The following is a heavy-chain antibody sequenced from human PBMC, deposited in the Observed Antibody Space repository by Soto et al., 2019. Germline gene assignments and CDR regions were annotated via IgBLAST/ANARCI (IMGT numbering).Heavy chain of an antibody. Sequence: SETLSLTCTVSGGSVSSNSYSWGWIRQSPGKGLEWIATIYSTDKTYYKTSLLSQVTISVDTSMKELFLRLSSVTAADTAVYYFSILNGYCVGTSCHGYYGMDVWGQGTTVTVSS. D-gene: IGHD2-2*03. CDR2: IYSTDKT. CDR1: GGSVSSNSYS. CDR3: SILNGYCVGTSCHGYYGMDV. V-gene: IGHV4-39*01. J-gene: IGHJ6*02.